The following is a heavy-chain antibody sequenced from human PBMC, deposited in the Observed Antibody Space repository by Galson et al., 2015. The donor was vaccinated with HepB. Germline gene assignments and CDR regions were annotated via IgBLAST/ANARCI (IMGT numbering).Heavy chain of an antibody. Sequence: SLRLSCAASGFTFSSYGMHWVRQAPGKGLEWVAVISYDGSNKYYADSVKGRFTISRDNTKNTLYLQMDSLRAEDTAVYYCAKGVNYYDSSGYYRAEYFQHWGQGTLVTVSS. CDR2: ISYDGSNK. V-gene: IGHV3-30*18. CDR3: AKGVNYYDSSGYYRAEYFQH. CDR1: GFTFSSYG. J-gene: IGHJ1*01. D-gene: IGHD3-22*01.